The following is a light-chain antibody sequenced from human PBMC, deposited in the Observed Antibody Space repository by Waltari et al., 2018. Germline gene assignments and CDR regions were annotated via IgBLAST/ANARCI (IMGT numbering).Light chain of an antibody. CDR3: LVWDMNNDHPWV. V-gene: IGLV3-21*02. CDR2: DDS. CDR1: SMGRKS. Sequence: SYVLTQPPSVSAAPGQPARIPREGNSMGRKSHPRYQPKPGQAPVLLVYDDSPRPSGHPERFSGSNSENTATLTISRVEAGDEADYFCLVWDMNNDHPWVFGGGTKLTVL. J-gene: IGLJ3*02.